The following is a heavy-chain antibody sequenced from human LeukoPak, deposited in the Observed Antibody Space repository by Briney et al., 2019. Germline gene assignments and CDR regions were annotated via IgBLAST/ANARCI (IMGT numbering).Heavy chain of an antibody. D-gene: IGHD3-3*01. CDR2: INPNSGGT. CDR3: ARDLRPYYDFWSGYNWFDP. CDR1: GGTFSSYA. V-gene: IGHV1-2*02. Sequence: ASVKVSCKASGGTFSSYAISWVRQAPGQGLEWMGWINPNSGGTNYARKFQGRVTMTRDTSISTAYMELSRLRSDDTAVYYCARDLRPYYDFWSGYNWFDPWGQGTLVTVSS. J-gene: IGHJ5*02.